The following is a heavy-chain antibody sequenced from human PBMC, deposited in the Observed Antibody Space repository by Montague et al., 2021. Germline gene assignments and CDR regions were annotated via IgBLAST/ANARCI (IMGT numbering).Heavy chain of an antibody. D-gene: IGHD3-16*02. CDR1: GFTFSSYW. J-gene: IGHJ6*02. V-gene: IGHV4-39*01. CDR3: ARHVIGNYGMDV. Sequence: LRLSCAASGFTFSSYWMHWVRQAPGKGLEWIGSIYYSGSTYYNPSLKRRVTLSVDTSKNQFSLKLSSVTAADTAVYYCARHVIGNYGMDVWGQGTTVTVSS. CDR2: IYYSGST.